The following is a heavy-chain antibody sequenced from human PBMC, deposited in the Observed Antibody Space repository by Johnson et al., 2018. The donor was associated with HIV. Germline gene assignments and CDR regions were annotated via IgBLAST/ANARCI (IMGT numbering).Heavy chain of an antibody. J-gene: IGHJ3*02. CDR1: GFTFSGYW. D-gene: IGHD3-22*01. Sequence: EVQLVESGGGLVQPGGSLRLSCAASGFTFSGYWVYWVRQAPGKGLVWVSRINPDGSSTDYADSVKGRFTISRDNAKNTLYLQMNSLRAEDTAVYYCAKANYYVYAFDIWGPGTMVTVSS. CDR2: INPDGSST. V-gene: IGHV3-74*01. CDR3: AKANYYVYAFDI.